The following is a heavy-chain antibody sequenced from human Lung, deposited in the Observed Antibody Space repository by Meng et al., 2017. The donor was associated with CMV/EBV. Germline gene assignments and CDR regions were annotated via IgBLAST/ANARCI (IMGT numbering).Heavy chain of an antibody. Sequence: EGSXRLSCAASGFTFSSYAMSWVRQAPGKGLEWVSVIYSGGSSTYYADSVKGRFTISRDNSKNTLYLQMNSLRAEDTAVYYCAKEHREFDWLHYFDYWGQGTXVTVSS. CDR1: GFTFSSYA. V-gene: IGHV3-23*03. J-gene: IGHJ4*02. CDR3: AKEHREFDWLHYFDY. CDR2: IYSGGSST. D-gene: IGHD3-9*01.